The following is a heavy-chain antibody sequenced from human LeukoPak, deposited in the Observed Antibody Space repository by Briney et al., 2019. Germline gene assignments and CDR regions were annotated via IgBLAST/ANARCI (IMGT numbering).Heavy chain of an antibody. CDR1: GYTFTGYY. CDR3: ARAPHYEYYDYVWGTTPLFDY. D-gene: IGHD3-16*01. J-gene: IGHJ4*02. V-gene: IGHV1-2*02. Sequence: GASVKVSCKASGYTFTGYYMHWVRQAPGQGLEWMGWINPNSGGTNYAQKFQGRVTMTRDTSISTAYMELSRLRSDDTAVYYCARAPHYEYYDYVWGTTPLFDYWGQGTLVTVSS. CDR2: INPNSGGT.